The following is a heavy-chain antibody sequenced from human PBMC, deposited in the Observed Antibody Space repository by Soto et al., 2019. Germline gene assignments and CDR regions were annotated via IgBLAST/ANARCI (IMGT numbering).Heavy chain of an antibody. CDR2: IIPILGIA. D-gene: IGHD6-13*01. J-gene: IGHJ6*03. CDR3: ARSSSSWFASSYMDA. CDR1: GGTFSSYT. Sequence: SMKVSCNASGGTFSSYTISWVLQAPGQGLEWMGRIIPILGIANYAQKFQGRVTITADKSTSTAYMELSSLRSEDTAVYYCARSSSSWFASSYMDALGKGTMVTISS. V-gene: IGHV1-69*02.